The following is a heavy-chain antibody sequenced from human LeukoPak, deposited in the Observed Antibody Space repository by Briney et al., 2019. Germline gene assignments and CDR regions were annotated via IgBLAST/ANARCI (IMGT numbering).Heavy chain of an antibody. CDR2: IYYSGST. CDR3: ARDGEMAMFDY. D-gene: IGHD5-24*01. Sequence: SETLSLTCTVSGGSISSSSYWAWIRQPPGKGLEWIGNIYYSGSTNYNPSLQSRVTISVDMSKNQFSLNLSSATAADTAVYYCARDGEMAMFDYWGQGTLVTVSS. J-gene: IGHJ4*02. CDR1: GGSISSSSY. V-gene: IGHV4-39*07.